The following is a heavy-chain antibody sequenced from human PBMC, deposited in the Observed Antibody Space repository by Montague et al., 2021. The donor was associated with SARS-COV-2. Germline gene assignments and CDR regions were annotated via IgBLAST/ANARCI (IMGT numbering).Heavy chain of an antibody. CDR1: GASVSSSD. CDR3: ARETITADAFDI. J-gene: IGHJ3*02. CDR2: FYGVGST. Sequence: SETLSLTCTVSGASVSSSDWGWIRQSPGKGLEWIGYFYGVGSTDYNPSLKSRVTISRDTAKNQFSLKVRSVTAADTAIYYCARETITADAFDIWGQGTMVTVSS. D-gene: IGHD5-18*01. V-gene: IGHV4-59*02.